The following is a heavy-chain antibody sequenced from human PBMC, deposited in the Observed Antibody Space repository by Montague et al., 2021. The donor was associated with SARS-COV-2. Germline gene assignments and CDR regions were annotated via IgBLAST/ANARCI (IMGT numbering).Heavy chain of an antibody. CDR2: IYDSGST. CDR3: ARENTVTTFGGPYYIDS. Sequence: SETLSLTCIVSGSSVRSHYWSWIRQPPGKGLEWIGYIYDSGSTNYNPSLKSRVTISVDTSKNKFSLKLSSVTAADAAVYYCARENTVTTFGGPYYIDSWGQGTLVTVSA. V-gene: IGHV4-59*02. D-gene: IGHD4-17*01. CDR1: GSSVRSHY. J-gene: IGHJ4*02.